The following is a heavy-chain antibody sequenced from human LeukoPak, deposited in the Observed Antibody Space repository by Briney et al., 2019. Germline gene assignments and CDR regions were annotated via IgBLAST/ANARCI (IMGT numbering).Heavy chain of an antibody. J-gene: IGHJ4*02. CDR1: GGSISSGYW. CDR2: IHHGGST. CDR3: ARNAYYSADY. D-gene: IGHD3-10*01. Sequence: SETLSLTCDVSGGSISSGYWWSWLRQPPGKGLEWIGEIHHGGSTNYNPSLKSRVTISVDKSKNQFSVMLTPVTAADTAVYYCARNAYYSADYWGQGTLVTVSS. V-gene: IGHV4-4*02.